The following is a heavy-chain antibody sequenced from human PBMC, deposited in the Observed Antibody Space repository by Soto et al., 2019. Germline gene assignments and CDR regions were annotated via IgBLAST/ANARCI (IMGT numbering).Heavy chain of an antibody. CDR3: AKDHSAWEGMDV. D-gene: IGHD6-19*01. CDR2: ISYDGSNK. Sequence: QVQLVESGGGVVQPGRSLRLSCAASGFTFSSYGMHWVRQAPGKGLEWVAVISYDGSNKYYADSVKGRFTISRDNSKNTLYLQMNSLRAEDTAVYYCAKDHSAWEGMDVWGQGTTVTVSS. CDR1: GFTFSSYG. V-gene: IGHV3-30*18. J-gene: IGHJ6*02.